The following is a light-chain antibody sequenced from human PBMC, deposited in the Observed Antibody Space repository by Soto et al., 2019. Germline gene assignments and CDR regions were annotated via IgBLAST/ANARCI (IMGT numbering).Light chain of an antibody. CDR2: AAS. CDR1: QSISTY. Sequence: DIQMTQSPSSLSASVGDIVTITCRASQSISTYLNWYQQKPGKAPKVLIYAASSLQSGVPSRFSGSGSGKDFNLTIGSLQPEDFATYYCQQSYSTPYTFGQGTKLEIK. V-gene: IGKV1-39*01. J-gene: IGKJ2*01. CDR3: QQSYSTPYT.